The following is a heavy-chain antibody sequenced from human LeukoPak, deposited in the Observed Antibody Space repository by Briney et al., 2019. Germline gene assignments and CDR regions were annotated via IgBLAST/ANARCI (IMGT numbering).Heavy chain of an antibody. CDR1: GFTFSSSR. CDR2: ISSRGTTK. CDR3: ANFEPGYTSSWYAEF. D-gene: IGHD6-13*01. J-gene: IGHJ4*02. V-gene: IGHV3-48*01. Sequence: AGGSLRLSCEVSGFTFSSSRMNWVRQAPGKGLEWVSYISSRGTTKHYADSVKGRFTISRDNAKNALYLQMNSLRVEDTAVYYCANFEPGYTSSWYAEFWGQGTLVTVSS.